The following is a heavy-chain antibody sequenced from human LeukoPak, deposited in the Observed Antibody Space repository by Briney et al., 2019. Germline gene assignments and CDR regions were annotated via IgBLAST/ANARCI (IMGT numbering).Heavy chain of an antibody. CDR3: ARGLAYYDSSGYQFDY. CDR2: IYYSGST. Sequence: TSETLSLTCTVSGGSISSYYWSWIRQPPGKGLEWIGYIYYSGSTNYNPSLKSRVTISVDTSKNQFSLKLSSVTAADTAAYYCARGLAYYDSSGYQFDYWGQGTLVTVSS. D-gene: IGHD3-22*01. V-gene: IGHV4-59*01. CDR1: GGSISSYY. J-gene: IGHJ4*02.